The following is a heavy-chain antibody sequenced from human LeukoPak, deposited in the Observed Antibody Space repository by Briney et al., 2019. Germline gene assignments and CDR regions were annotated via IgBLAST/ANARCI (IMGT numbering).Heavy chain of an antibody. D-gene: IGHD1-20*01. CDR3: AKDQYNSNEAFDY. J-gene: IGHJ4*02. CDR2: ISYDGGDK. V-gene: IGHV3-30*18. CDR1: RFTFSNYG. Sequence: PGRSLRLSCEASRFTFSNYGTHWVRQAPGKGLEWVALISYDGGDKKYADSVKGRFTISRDNSKHTLYLQMNSLRAEDTAVYYCAKDQYNSNEAFDYWGQGTPVTVSS.